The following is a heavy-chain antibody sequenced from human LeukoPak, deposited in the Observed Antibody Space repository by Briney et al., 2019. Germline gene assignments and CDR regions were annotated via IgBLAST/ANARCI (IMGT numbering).Heavy chain of an antibody. CDR2: IYYSGST. CDR1: GGSISSGDYY. D-gene: IGHD7-27*01. J-gene: IGHJ2*01. CDR3: ARTPQTGDKYWYFDL. Sequence: PSETLSLTCTVSGGSISSGDYYWSWIRQPPGKGLEWIGYIYYSGSTYYNPSLKSRVTISVDTSKNQFSLKLSSVTAADTAVYYCARTPQTGDKYWYFDLWGRGTLVTVSS. V-gene: IGHV4-30-4*01.